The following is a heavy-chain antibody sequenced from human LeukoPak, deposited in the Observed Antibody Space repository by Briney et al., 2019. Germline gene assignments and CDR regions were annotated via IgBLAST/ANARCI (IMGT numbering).Heavy chain of an antibody. V-gene: IGHV4-39*07. Sequence: PSETLSLTCTVSADSVSSSTYYWGWIRQPPGKGLEWIGSRIYTGTTYFNPSLKSRVTISVDTSKNQFSLKLSSVTAADTAVYYCATREQWLVRGWFDPWGQGTLVTVSS. J-gene: IGHJ5*02. CDR1: ADSVSSSTYY. CDR2: RIYTGTT. D-gene: IGHD6-19*01. CDR3: ATREQWLVRGWFDP.